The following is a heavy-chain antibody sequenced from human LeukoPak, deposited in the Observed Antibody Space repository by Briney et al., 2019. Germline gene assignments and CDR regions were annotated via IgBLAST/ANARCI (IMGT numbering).Heavy chain of an antibody. V-gene: IGHV3-30*02. CDR1: GFTFSTYG. CDR3: ATAMIRGVTNFDY. Sequence: PGGSLRLSCAPSGFTFSTYGMHWVRQAPGKGLEWMAFIRYDGSNKYYADSVKGRFTISRDNSKNTLYLQMNSLRVEDTAVYYCATAMIRGVTNFDYWGQGTLVTVSS. CDR2: IRYDGSNK. D-gene: IGHD3-10*01. J-gene: IGHJ4*02.